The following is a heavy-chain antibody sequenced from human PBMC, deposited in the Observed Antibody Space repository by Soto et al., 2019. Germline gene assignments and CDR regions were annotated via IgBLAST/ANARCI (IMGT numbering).Heavy chain of an antibody. D-gene: IGHD3-22*01. Sequence: GGSLRLSCAASGFTFSSYAMSWVRQAPGKGLEWVSAISGSGGSTYYADSVKGRFTISRDNSKNTLYLQMNSLRAEDTAVYYCAKEEGRITMIVVVRNYFDDWGQGTLVTVSS. CDR1: GFTFSSYA. V-gene: IGHV3-23*01. CDR3: AKEEGRITMIVVVRNYFDD. J-gene: IGHJ4*02. CDR2: ISGSGGST.